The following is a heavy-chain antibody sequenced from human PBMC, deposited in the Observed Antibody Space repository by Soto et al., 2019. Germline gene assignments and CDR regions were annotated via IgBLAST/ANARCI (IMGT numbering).Heavy chain of an antibody. Sequence: QVQLVESGGGVVQPGRSLRLSCAGSGFTFSLSAIHWVRQAPGKGLEWVAVISNDGTKKYFADSVRGRVTISRDNSKETGDLQMSSLRADDTAVYYCAREDTSNLLSGMDVWGQGTTVIVSS. D-gene: IGHD5-18*01. CDR2: ISNDGTKK. CDR1: GFTFSLSA. CDR3: AREDTSNLLSGMDV. J-gene: IGHJ6*02. V-gene: IGHV3-30-3*01.